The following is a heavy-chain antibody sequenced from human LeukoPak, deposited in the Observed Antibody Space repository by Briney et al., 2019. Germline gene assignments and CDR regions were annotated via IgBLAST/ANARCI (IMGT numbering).Heavy chain of an antibody. D-gene: IGHD6-13*01. CDR1: GGSFSGYY. J-gene: IGHJ4*02. V-gene: IGHV4-34*01. CDR3: ARRLRLAAAGTFDY. Sequence: SETLSLTCAVYGGSFSGYYWSWIRQPPGKGLEWIGEINHSGSTNYNPSLRSRVTISVDTSKNQFSLKLSSVTAADTAVYYCARRLRLAAAGTFDYWGQGTLVTVSS. CDR2: INHSGST.